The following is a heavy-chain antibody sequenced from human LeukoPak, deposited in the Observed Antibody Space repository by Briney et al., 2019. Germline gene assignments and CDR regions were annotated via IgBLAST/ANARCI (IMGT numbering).Heavy chain of an antibody. J-gene: IGHJ4*02. Sequence: PGGSLRLSCVASGFSFSTEWMHWVRQAPGEGLVWVSRITSDGSVTSYADSVEGRFTISRDNTKNTVYLQMNSLRAEDTTLYYCAKDVKDSQQYSSGLDYWGQGTLVTVSS. CDR3: AKDVKDSQQYSSGLDY. D-gene: IGHD6-19*01. CDR2: ITSDGSVT. CDR1: GFSFSTEW. V-gene: IGHV3-74*01.